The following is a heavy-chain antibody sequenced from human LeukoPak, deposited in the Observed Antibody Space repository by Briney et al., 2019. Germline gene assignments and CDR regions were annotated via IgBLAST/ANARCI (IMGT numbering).Heavy chain of an antibody. J-gene: IGHJ4*02. CDR1: GFTFSSYA. CDR2: ISYDGSNK. CDR3: ARDPAAAGHTLDY. Sequence: GGSLRLSCAASGFTFSSYAMHWARQAPGKGLEWVAVISYDGSNKYYADSVKGRFTISRDNSKNTLYLQMNSLRAEDTAVYYCARDPAAAGHTLDYWGQGTLVTVSS. D-gene: IGHD6-13*01. V-gene: IGHV3-30*04.